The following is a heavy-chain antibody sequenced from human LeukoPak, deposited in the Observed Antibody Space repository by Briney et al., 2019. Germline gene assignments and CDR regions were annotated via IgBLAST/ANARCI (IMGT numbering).Heavy chain of an antibody. CDR3: ARGHYDSSGYPDGS. D-gene: IGHD3-22*01. CDR2: ISNSGSTI. J-gene: IGHJ4*02. Sequence: GGSLRLSCATSGVTFSDYYMSWIRQAPGKRLEWSSYISNSGSTIYSADSVKGRFTTSRDNGKNSLYLQMNSLRAEDTAVYYCARGHYDSSGYPDGSWGQGTLVTVSS. CDR1: GVTFSDYY. V-gene: IGHV3-11*01.